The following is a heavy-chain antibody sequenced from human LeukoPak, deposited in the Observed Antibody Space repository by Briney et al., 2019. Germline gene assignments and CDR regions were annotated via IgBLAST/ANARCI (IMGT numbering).Heavy chain of an antibody. CDR2: IYYGGST. CDR1: GGSISSYY. D-gene: IGHD3-22*01. V-gene: IGHV4-59*01. Sequence: PSETLSLTCAASGGSISSYYLSWIRQPPGKGLEWVGYIYYGGSTNYNASVKSRFTISVDTSKNQFSLKLSSVTAADTAVYYCARVTGYIVEDYFDYWGQGTLVTVSS. CDR3: ARVTGYIVEDYFDY. J-gene: IGHJ4*02.